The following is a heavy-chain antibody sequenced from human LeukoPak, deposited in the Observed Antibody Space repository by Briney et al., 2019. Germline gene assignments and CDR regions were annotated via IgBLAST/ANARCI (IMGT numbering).Heavy chain of an antibody. CDR2: ISGSGETA. CDR1: GFTFSIYA. J-gene: IGHJ4*02. Sequence: GGSPRLSCAASGFTFSIYAMSWVRQAPGKGLQWVSGISGSGETAYYADSVKGRFTIFRDNSKNTLYLQMNSLRAEDTAVYYCAKDYDSSGYYILDYWGQGTPVTVSS. CDR3: AKDYDSSGYYILDY. V-gene: IGHV3-23*01. D-gene: IGHD3-22*01.